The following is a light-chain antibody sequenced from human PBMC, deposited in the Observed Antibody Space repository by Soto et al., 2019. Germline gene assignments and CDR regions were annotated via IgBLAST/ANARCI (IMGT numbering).Light chain of an antibody. Sequence: VLLSPSPVSLPLPLGQPAWISCIASPMLEDSDGNTFLTWFQKRPGQSPRRLIYRVSTRDSGVPDRFSGSGSGTTFTLKISRVEDEAVGVYFCMQGTGMSTFGQGTKVDIK. CDR1: PMLEDSDGNTF. CDR3: MQGTGMST. J-gene: IGKJ1*01. CDR2: RVS. V-gene: IGKV2-30*01.